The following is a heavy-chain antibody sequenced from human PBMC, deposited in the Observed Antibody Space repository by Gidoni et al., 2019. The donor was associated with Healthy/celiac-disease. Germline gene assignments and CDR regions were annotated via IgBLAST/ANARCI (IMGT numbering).Heavy chain of an antibody. J-gene: IGHJ5*02. CDR1: GYTFTSYG. V-gene: IGHV1-18*01. D-gene: IGHD3-3*01. CDR2: ISAYNGNT. CDR3: ARDPDARSGPGVFGWFDP. Sequence: QVQLVQSGAEVKKPGASVKVSCKASGYTFTSYGISWVRPAPGQGLEWMGWISAYNGNTNYAQKLQGRVTMTTDTSTSTAYMELRSLRSDDTAVYYCARDPDARSGPGVFGWFDPWGQGTLVTVSS.